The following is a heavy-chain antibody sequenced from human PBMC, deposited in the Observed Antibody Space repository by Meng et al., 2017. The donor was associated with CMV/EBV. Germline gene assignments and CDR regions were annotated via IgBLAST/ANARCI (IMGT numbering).Heavy chain of an antibody. D-gene: IGHD3-3*01. CDR1: GDSVSSNSAA. J-gene: IGHJ6*02. V-gene: IGHV6-1*01. CDR3: ARGPRSPTIFGVVIRNYYYGMDV. Sequence: LRLSCAISGDSVSSNSAAWNWIRQSPSRGLEWLGRTYYRSKWYNDYAVSVKSRITINPDTSKNQFSLQLNSVTPEDTAVYYCARGPRSPTIFGVVIRNYYYGMDVWGQGTTVTVSS. CDR2: TYYRSKWYN.